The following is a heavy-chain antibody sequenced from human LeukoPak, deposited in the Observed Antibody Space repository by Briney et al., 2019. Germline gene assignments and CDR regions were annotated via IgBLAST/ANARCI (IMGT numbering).Heavy chain of an antibody. CDR1: GYIFTNYG. CDR3: ARGDCGGDCYPPRAFDI. D-gene: IGHD2-21*01. CDR2: ISAYNGNT. J-gene: IGHJ3*02. V-gene: IGHV1-18*01. Sequence: ASVKVSCKASGYIFTNYGISWVRQAPGQGLEWMGWISAYNGNTNYAQKLQGRVTMTTDTSTSTAYMELRSLRSDDTAVYYGARGDCGGDCYPPRAFDIWGQGTTVTVSS.